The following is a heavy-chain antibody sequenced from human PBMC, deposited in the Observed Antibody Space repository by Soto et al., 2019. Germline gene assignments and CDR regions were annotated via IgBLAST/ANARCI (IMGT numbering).Heavy chain of an antibody. CDR1: GFTFSSYA. J-gene: IGHJ5*02. CDR3: AIPKGRATVTNSSHSRKPNNWFDP. V-gene: IGHV3-23*01. Sequence: EVQLLESGGGLVQPGGSPRLSCAASGFTFSSYAMSWVRQAPGKGLEWVSAISGSGGSTYYADSVKGRFTISRDNSKNTLYLQMNSLRAEDTAVYYCAIPKGRATVTNSSHSRKPNNWFDPWGQGTLVTVSS. D-gene: IGHD4-17*01. CDR2: ISGSGGST.